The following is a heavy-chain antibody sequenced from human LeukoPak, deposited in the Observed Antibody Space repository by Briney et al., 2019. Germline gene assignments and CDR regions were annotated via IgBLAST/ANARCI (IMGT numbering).Heavy chain of an antibody. CDR1: GFTFSSNF. J-gene: IGHJ3*02. V-gene: IGHV3-53*01. Sequence: GGSLRLSCAASGFTFSSNFMSWVRQAPGKGLEWVSVIYRGGTTHYADSVKGRFTISRDNSNNTLYLQMNSLKAEDTAVYYCASGLQTYDAFDIWGQGTMVTVSS. CDR2: IYRGGTT. CDR3: ASGLQTYDAFDI.